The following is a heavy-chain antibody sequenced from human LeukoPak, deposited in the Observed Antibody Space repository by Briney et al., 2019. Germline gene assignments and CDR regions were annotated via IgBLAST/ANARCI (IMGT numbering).Heavy chain of an antibody. CDR3: SKEKGAMKSALDS. CDR2: MSYDGNNK. V-gene: IGHV3-30*04. CDR1: GCTFSSYS. J-gene: IGHJ5*01. Sequence: GGSLRLSCAASGCTFSSYSMSWVRQAPGKGLEWVAVMSYDGNNKYYADSVKGRFTISRDNSKNTLYLQINILTADDPVVYYWSKEKGAMKSALDSW.